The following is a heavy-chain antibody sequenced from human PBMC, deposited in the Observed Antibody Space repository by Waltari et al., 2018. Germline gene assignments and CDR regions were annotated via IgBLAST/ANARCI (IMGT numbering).Heavy chain of an antibody. CDR3: ARDSVTALDP. D-gene: IGHD2-21*02. CDR1: GGSISSHY. Sequence: QVQLQESGPGLVKPSETLSLTCTVSGGSISSHYWSWIRQPPGKGLEWIGYIYYSGSTNYNPSLKSRGTRSVDTSKNQFSLKLSSVTAADTAVYYCARDSVTALDPWGQGTLVTVSS. V-gene: IGHV4-59*11. J-gene: IGHJ5*02. CDR2: IYYSGST.